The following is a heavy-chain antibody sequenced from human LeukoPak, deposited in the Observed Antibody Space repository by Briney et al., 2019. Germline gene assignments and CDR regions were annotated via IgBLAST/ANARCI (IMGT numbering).Heavy chain of an antibody. CDR1: GFTFSSYA. D-gene: IGHD3-10*01. J-gene: IGHJ4*02. CDR3: ARDYRSERYSN. Sequence: GGSLILSCAASGFTFSSYAMSWVRQAPGKGLEWVANINEDGSGKYYGNSVKGRFTVSRDNAKSSLYLHMNTLRAEDTAVYYCARDYRSERYSNWGQGTLVTVSA. CDR2: INEDGSGK. V-gene: IGHV3-7*01.